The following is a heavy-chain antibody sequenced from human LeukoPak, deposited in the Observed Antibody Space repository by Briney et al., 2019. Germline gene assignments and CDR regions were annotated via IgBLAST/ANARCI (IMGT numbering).Heavy chain of an antibody. V-gene: IGHV1-2*02. D-gene: IGHD3-16*02. CDR1: GYTFTGYY. CDR2: INPNSGGI. Sequence: ASVTVSCTASGYTFTGYYMHWVRQAPGQGPEWMGWINPNSGGINYAQTFQGRVTMTRDTSISTVYMELSRLRSDDTAVYYCARESVWGSYPQRGYYFDYWGQGTLVTVSS. CDR3: ARESVWGSYPQRGYYFDY. J-gene: IGHJ4*02.